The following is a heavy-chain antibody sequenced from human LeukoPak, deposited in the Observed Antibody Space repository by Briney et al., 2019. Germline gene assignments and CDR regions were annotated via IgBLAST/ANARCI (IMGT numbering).Heavy chain of an antibody. CDR3: ARDGAVVATIGLDY. CDR1: GITFSNYA. V-gene: IGHV3-23*01. D-gene: IGHD5-12*01. J-gene: IGHJ4*02. CDR2: ISGSAHKI. Sequence: GGSLRLSCVASGITFSNYAVSWVRQAPEKGLDWVSVISGSAHKIRYADSVKGRFTISRDNSKNTLYLQMNSLRAEDTAVYYCARDGAVVATIGLDYWGQGTLVPVSS.